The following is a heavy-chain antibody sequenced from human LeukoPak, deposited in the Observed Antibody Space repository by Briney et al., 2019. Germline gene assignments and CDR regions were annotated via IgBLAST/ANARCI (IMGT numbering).Heavy chain of an antibody. V-gene: IGHV3-30*02. D-gene: IGHD3-3*01. CDR3: AKDQASAYYDFWSGYYRSYYYYYMDF. CDR2: IRCEGSNK. J-gene: IGHJ6*03. Sequence: GGSLRLSCAASGFTFSSYGMHWVRQAPGKGREWVAFIRCEGSNKYYADSVKGRFTISRDNSKNTRYLQMNSLRAEDTAVYYCAKDQASAYYDFWSGYYRSYYYYYMDFWGKGTTVTVSS. CDR1: GFTFSSYG.